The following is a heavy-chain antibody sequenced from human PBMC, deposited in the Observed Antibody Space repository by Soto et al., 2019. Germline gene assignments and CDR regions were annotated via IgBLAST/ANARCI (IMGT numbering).Heavy chain of an antibody. J-gene: IGHJ4*02. CDR3: ARNPCYGEYAPRY. Sequence: QVQLQESGPGLVKPSETLSLTCAVSGASISSGDYYWSWIRQPPGKGLEWIGYIYYSGSTNYNPSLKSRVTISVDTSKNQVPLRLSPVAAADPAGYYCARNPCYGEYAPRYWGQGTLGPGSP. CDR2: IYYSGST. CDR1: GASISSGDYY. V-gene: IGHV4-30-4*01. D-gene: IGHD4-17*01.